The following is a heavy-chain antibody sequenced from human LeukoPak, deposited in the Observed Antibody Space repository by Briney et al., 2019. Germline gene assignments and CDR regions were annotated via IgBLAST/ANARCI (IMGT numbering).Heavy chain of an antibody. CDR1: GFTVSSNY. CDR2: IYSGGST. J-gene: IGHJ6*03. Sequence: GGSLRLSCAASGFTVSSNYMSWVRQAPGKGLEWVSVIYSGGSTYYADSVKGRFTISRDNSKNTLYLQMNSLRAEDTAVYYCAKVLPHRPSPKNYYMDVWGKGTTVTVSS. V-gene: IGHV3-53*01. CDR3: AKVLPHRPSPKNYYMDV. D-gene: IGHD6-6*01.